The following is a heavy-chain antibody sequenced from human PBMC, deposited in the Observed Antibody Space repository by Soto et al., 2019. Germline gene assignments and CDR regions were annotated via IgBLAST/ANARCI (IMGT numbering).Heavy chain of an antibody. D-gene: IGHD1-20*01. V-gene: IGHV3-23*01. CDR2: ISGRDDVT. CDR1: GFTYKIYA. Sequence: GGSLRLSCTASGFTYKIYAMNWVRQAPGKGLEWVSAISGRDDVTYYGDSVKGRFTISRDISKNTLYLQMNSLRAEDTAVYFCAKDLDNRNYFNYSGMDVWGQGTTVTVSS. J-gene: IGHJ6*02. CDR3: AKDLDNRNYFNYSGMDV.